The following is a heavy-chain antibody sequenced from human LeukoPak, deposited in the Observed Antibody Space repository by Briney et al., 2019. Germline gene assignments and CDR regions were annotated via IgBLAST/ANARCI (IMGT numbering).Heavy chain of an antibody. V-gene: IGHV3-7*01. CDR3: ARDKNYFDY. Sequence: PGRSLRLSCAASGFTFSSYAMHWVRQAPGKGLEWVANIKQDGSEKYYVDSVKGRFTISRDNAKNSLYLQMNSLRAEDTAVYYCARDKNYFDYWGQGTLVTVSS. CDR2: IKQDGSEK. CDR1: GFTFSSYA. J-gene: IGHJ4*02.